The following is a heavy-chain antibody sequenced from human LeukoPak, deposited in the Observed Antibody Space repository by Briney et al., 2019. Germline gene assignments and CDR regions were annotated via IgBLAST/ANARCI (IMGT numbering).Heavy chain of an antibody. J-gene: IGHJ3*02. CDR3: ARVTICGGDCPRAAEGAFDI. CDR2: IYYSGST. Sequence: SETLSLTCTVSGGSISSGDYYWSWIRQPPGKGLEWLGYIYYSGSTYYNPSLKSRVTISVDTSKNQFSLKLSSVTAADTAVYYCARVTICGGDCPRAAEGAFDIWGQGTMVTVSS. V-gene: IGHV4-30-4*08. D-gene: IGHD2-21*01. CDR1: GGSISSGDYY.